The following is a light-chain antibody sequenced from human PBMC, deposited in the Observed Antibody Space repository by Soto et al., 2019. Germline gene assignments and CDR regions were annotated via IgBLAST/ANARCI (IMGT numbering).Light chain of an antibody. CDR1: QSVSSN. Sequence: EIVMTQSPATLSVSPGERATLSCRASQSVSSNLAWYQQKPGQAPRLLIYGSSTRATGIPARFSGSGSGTEFTRTISSLQSEDFAVYYCQTYNNWPRTFGQGTKVEIK. CDR2: GSS. V-gene: IGKV3-15*01. CDR3: QTYNNWPRT. J-gene: IGKJ1*01.